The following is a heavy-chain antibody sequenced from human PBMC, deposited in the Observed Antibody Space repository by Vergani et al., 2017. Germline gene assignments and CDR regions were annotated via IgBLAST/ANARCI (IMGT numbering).Heavy chain of an antibody. Sequence: QVQLQESGPGLVKPSETLSLTCAVSGYSISSGYYWGWIRQPPGKGLEWIWSIYHSGSTYYNPSLKSRVTISVDTSKNQFSLKLSSVTAADTAVYYCARPSSYNWFGEPPSWYFDLWGRGTLVTVSS. CDR3: ARPSSYNWFGEPPSWYFDL. J-gene: IGHJ2*01. CDR1: GYSISSGYY. V-gene: IGHV4-38-2*01. D-gene: IGHD3-10*01. CDR2: IYHSGST.